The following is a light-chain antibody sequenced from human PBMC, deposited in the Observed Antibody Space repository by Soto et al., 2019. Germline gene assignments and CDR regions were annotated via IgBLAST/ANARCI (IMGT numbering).Light chain of an antibody. CDR1: NTDVGAYNY. J-gene: IGLJ1*01. V-gene: IGLV2-14*01. Sequence: QSALTQPASVSGSPGQSVTISCTGTNTDVGAYNYVSWYQHHPGEAPKIIIYDASHRPSVVSNCFSGSKSGTTASPTISRLHAEDVADYCCRSYKASKNYVFGTGTKVTVL. CDR3: RSYKASKNYV. CDR2: DAS.